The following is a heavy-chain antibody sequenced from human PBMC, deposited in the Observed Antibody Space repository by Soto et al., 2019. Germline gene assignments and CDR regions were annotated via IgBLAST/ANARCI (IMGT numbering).Heavy chain of an antibody. D-gene: IGHD3-16*01. CDR3: ASYVFDSSPNWFDP. CDR1: GGSFSGYY. Sequence: PSETLSLTCAVYGGSFSGYYWSWIRQPPGKGLEWIGEINHSGSTNYNPSLKSRVTISVDTSKNQFSLKLSSVTAADTAVYYCASYVFDSSPNWFDPWGQGTLVTVSS. V-gene: IGHV4-34*01. J-gene: IGHJ5*02. CDR2: INHSGST.